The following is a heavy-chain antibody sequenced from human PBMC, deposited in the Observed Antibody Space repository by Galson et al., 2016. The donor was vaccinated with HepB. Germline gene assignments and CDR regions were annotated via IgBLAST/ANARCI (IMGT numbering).Heavy chain of an antibody. D-gene: IGHD3-3*01. J-gene: IGHJ4*02. CDR2: IYYSGST. CDR1: GGSISSSSYY. V-gene: IGHV4-39*07. Sequence: ETLSLTCTVSGGSISSSSYYWGWIRQPPGKGLEWIGCIYYSGSTYYNPSLKSRLTISVDTSKNQFSLKLSSVTAADTAVYYCARVGEFLEWLFNLDYWGQGTLVTVSS. CDR3: ARVGEFLEWLFNLDY.